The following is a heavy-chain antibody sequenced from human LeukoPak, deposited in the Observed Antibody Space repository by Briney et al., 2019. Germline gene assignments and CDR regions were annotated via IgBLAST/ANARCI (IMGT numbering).Heavy chain of an antibody. J-gene: IGHJ4*02. CDR2: ISSSSSYI. CDR1: GFTFSSYS. D-gene: IGHD3-10*01. CDR3: ASSTYYYGSGSYYNLDF. V-gene: IGHV3-21*01. Sequence: GGSLRLSCAASGFTFSSYSMNWVRQAPGKGLEWVSSISSSSSYIYYVDSVKGRFTISRDNAKKSLYLQMNSLRAEDTAVYYCASSTYYYGSGSYYNLDFWGQGTLVTVSS.